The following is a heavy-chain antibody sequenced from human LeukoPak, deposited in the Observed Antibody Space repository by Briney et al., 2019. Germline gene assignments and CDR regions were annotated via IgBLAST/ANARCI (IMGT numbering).Heavy chain of an antibody. CDR2: FDPEDGET. CDR1: GYTLTELS. J-gene: IGHJ6*02. Sequence: GASVKVSCKVSGYTLTELSMHWVRQAPGKGLEWMGGFDPEDGETIYAQKFQGRVTMTEDTSTDTAYMEPSSLRSEDTAVYYCATDSVYYGSGSRYYYYGMDVWGQGTTVTVSS. V-gene: IGHV1-24*01. D-gene: IGHD3-10*01. CDR3: ATDSVYYGSGSRYYYYGMDV.